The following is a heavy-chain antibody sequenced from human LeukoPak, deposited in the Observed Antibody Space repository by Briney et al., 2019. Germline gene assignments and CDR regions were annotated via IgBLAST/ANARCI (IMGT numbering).Heavy chain of an antibody. CDR3: ARLKPGLLYYYGSGKFDP. CDR2: ISGSGGST. J-gene: IGHJ5*02. D-gene: IGHD3-10*01. Sequence: PGGSLRLSCAASGFTFSSYGMSWVRQAPGKGLEWVSAISGSGGSTYYADSVKGRFTISRDNSKNTLYLQMNSLRAEDTAVYYCARLKPGLLYYYGSGKFDPWGQGTLVTASS. V-gene: IGHV3-23*01. CDR1: GFTFSSYG.